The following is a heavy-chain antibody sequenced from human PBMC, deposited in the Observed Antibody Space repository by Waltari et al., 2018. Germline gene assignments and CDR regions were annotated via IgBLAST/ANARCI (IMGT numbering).Heavy chain of an antibody. CDR1: GDSISSSSYY. J-gene: IGHJ4*02. D-gene: IGHD2-15*01. CDR2: MYYSGST. Sequence: QLQLQESGPGLVKASETLSLTCTVSGDSISSSSYYWGWVRQPPGKGLEWIGNMYYSGSTYYNPSLRSRVTISGDTSKSQCSLKLSSVTAADTSMYYCVRHARTTSGGKHFDHWGQGMLVTVSP. V-gene: IGHV4-39*01. CDR3: VRHARTTSGGKHFDH.